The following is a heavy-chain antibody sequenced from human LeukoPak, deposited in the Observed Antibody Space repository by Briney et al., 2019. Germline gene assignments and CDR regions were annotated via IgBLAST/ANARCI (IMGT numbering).Heavy chain of an antibody. CDR1: GFTFSSYA. CDR2: IKDNGGST. V-gene: IGHV3-23*01. D-gene: IGHD5-18*01. Sequence: GGSLRLSCATSGFTFSSYAMSCVRQAPGKGREWVSAIKDNGGSTVYADSVQGRFTISRDNSKNTLYLQMNTLRADDTAVYYCAKDSLGGYTYGWGIFDIRGQGTLVTVSS. CDR3: AKDSLGGYTYGWGIFDI. J-gene: IGHJ3*02.